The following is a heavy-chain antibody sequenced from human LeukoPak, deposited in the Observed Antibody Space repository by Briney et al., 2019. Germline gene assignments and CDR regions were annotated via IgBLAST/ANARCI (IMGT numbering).Heavy chain of an antibody. D-gene: IGHD3-10*01. CDR1: GFTFSDPY. CDR2: ISGSGTDI. Sequence: GGSLRLSCEASGFTFSDPYMSWIRQAPGKGLECLSYISGSGTDINYADSVRGRFTISRDNAKNLLYLQMNDLRVEDTAVYYCARSGHLLWFGELLSQDDAFDIWGQGTMVTVSS. J-gene: IGHJ3*02. V-gene: IGHV3-11*04. CDR3: ARSGHLLWFGELLSQDDAFDI.